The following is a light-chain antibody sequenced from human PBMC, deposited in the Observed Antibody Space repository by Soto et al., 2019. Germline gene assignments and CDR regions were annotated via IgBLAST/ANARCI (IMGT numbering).Light chain of an antibody. CDR3: QQYGSSPGT. J-gene: IGKJ1*01. V-gene: IGKV3-20*01. Sequence: EIVLTQSPGTLSLSPGERGTLSCRASQSVSSGYLAWYQQKPGQAPRLLIYDASSRATGIPDRFSGSGSGTDFTLTISRLEPEDFAVYYCQQYGSSPGTFGQGTKVDIK. CDR2: DAS. CDR1: QSVSSGY.